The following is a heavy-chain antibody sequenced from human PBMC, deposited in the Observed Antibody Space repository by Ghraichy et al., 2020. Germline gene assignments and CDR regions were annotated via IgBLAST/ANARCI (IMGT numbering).Heavy chain of an antibody. CDR2: ISSSGSTI. CDR1: GFTFSDYY. CDR3: ARRITIYATYYYYYYGMDV. J-gene: IGHJ6*02. D-gene: IGHD3-3*01. V-gene: IGHV3-11*01. Sequence: GGSLRLSCAASGFTFSDYYMSWIRQAPGKGLEWVSYISSSGSTIYYADSVKGRFTISRDNAKNSLYLQMNSLRAEDTAVYYCARRITIYATYYYYYYGMDVWGQGTTVTVSS.